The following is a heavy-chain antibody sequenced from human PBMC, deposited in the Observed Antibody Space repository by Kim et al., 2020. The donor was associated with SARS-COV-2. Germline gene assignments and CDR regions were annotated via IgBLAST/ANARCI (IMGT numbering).Heavy chain of an antibody. Sequence: GGSLRLSCAASGFTFGDYAMHWVRQAPGKGLEWVSGISLNSGSIGYADSVKGRFTISRDNANNSLYLQMNSLRAEDTALYCCANDFGRLQPYYYYLDVWGKGTRVAVSS. V-gene: IGHV3-9*01. CDR3: ANDFGRLQPYYYYLDV. CDR2: ISLNSGSI. J-gene: IGHJ6*03. D-gene: IGHD2-2*01. CDR1: GFTFGDYA.